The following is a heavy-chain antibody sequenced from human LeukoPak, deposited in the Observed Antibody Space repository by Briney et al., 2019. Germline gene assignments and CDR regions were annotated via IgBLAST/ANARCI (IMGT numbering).Heavy chain of an antibody. D-gene: IGHD4-17*01. J-gene: IGHJ4*02. CDR1: GGSISSYY. Sequence: SDTLSLTCTVSGGSISSYYWSWIRQPAGKGLEWIGRIYTSGSTNYNPSLKSRVTMSVDTSKNQFSLKLSSVTAADTAVYYCALTTVTTKRYYFDYWGQGTLVTVSS. CDR3: ALTTVTTKRYYFDY. V-gene: IGHV4-4*07. CDR2: IYTSGST.